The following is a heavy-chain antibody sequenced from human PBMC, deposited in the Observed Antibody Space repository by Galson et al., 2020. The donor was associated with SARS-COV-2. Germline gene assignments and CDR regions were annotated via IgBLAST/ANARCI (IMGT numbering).Heavy chain of an antibody. CDR1: GFTFGSYA. V-gene: IGHV3-30*03. J-gene: IGHJ4*02. Sequence: GESLKISCAASGFTFGSYAMHWVRQAPGKGLEWVAVISFDGNFRFYADSVMGRFTVPRDNPKNTLDLQMNSLSADDTAVYFCARGPYQTRGYYEFDYWGQGTLVTVSS. CDR2: ISFDGNFR. D-gene: IGHD3-22*01. CDR3: ARGPYQTRGYYEFDY.